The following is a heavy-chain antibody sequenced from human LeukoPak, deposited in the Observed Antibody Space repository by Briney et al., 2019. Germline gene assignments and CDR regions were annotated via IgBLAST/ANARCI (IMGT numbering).Heavy chain of an antibody. J-gene: IGHJ4*02. Sequence: SVKVSCKASGGTFSSYAISWVRQAPGQGLEWMGRIIPILGIANYAQKFQGRVTITADKSTSTAYMELSSLRSEDTAVHYCARGGSYGIYGLDYWGQGTLVTVSS. CDR3: ARGGSYGIYGLDY. D-gene: IGHD5-18*01. V-gene: IGHV1-69*04. CDR1: GGTFSSYA. CDR2: IIPILGIA.